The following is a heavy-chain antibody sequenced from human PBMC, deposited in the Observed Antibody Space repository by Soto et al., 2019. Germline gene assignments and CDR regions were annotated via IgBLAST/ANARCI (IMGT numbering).Heavy chain of an antibody. CDR1: GGSVNSGSYY. CDR2: IYNSGST. Sequence: XGTLSLTCTVSGGSVNSGSYYGSWIRQPPGKGLEWIGYIYNSGSTNYNPSLKSRITISVDTSKNQFSLKLSSVTAADTAVYYCARGGNGRYYYYGMDVWGQGTTVTVSS. V-gene: IGHV4-61*01. CDR3: ARGGNGRYYYYGMDV. D-gene: IGHD4-4*01. J-gene: IGHJ6*02.